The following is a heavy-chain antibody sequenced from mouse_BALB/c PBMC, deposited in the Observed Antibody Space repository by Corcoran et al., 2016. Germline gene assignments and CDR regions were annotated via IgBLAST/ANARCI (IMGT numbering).Heavy chain of an antibody. J-gene: IGHJ3*01. D-gene: IGHD1-2*01. CDR3: AIRIYYYGYGFAY. CDR1: GYAFTDYG. CDR2: INTKTGEP. V-gene: IGHV9-3*02. Sequence: QIQLVQSGPELKKPGETVKISCKASGYAFTDYGMNWVKQAPGKGLKWMGWINTKTGEPTYAEEFKGRFAFSLETSASTAYLQIDNLKNEDTATYFCAIRIYYYGYGFAYWGQGTLVTVSA.